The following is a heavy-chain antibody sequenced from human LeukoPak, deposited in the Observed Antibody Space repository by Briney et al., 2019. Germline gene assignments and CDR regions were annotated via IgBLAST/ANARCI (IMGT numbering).Heavy chain of an antibody. D-gene: IGHD3-10*01. Sequence: SETLSLTCTVSGGSISSGDYYWSWIRQPPGKGLEWIGYIYYSGSTYYNPSLKSRVTISVDTSKNQFSLELSSVTAADTAVYYCARARYGSGSYCHPWGQGTLVTVSS. J-gene: IGHJ5*02. CDR3: ARARYGSGSYCHP. V-gene: IGHV4-30-4*01. CDR1: GGSISSGDYY. CDR2: IYYSGST.